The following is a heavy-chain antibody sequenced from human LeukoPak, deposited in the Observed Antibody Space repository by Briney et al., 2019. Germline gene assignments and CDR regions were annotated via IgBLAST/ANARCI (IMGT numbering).Heavy chain of an antibody. CDR3: ARCRGWNDPYDAFDI. Sequence: SSVKVSCKASGYTFTGYYMHWVRQAPGQGLEWMGWINPNSGGTSYAQKFQGRVTMTRDTSISTAYMELSRLRSDDTAVYYCARCRGWNDPYDAFDIWGQGTMVSVSS. CDR1: GYTFTGYY. V-gene: IGHV1-2*02. CDR2: INPNSGGT. D-gene: IGHD1-1*01. J-gene: IGHJ3*02.